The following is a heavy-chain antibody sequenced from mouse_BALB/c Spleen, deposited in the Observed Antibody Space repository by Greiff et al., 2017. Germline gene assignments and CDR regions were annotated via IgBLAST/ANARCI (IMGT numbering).Heavy chain of an antibody. V-gene: IGHV5-6*01. D-gene: IGHD1-1*01. Sequence: EEHLVESGGDLVKPGGSLKLSCAASGFTFSSYGMSWVRQTPDKRLEWVATISSGGSYTYYPDSVKGRFTISRDNAKNTLYLQMSSLKSEDTAMYYCARHGDLLLRSSYGYAMDYWGQGTSVTGSS. CDR1: GFTFSSYG. CDR2: ISSGGSYT. CDR3: ARHGDLLLRSSYGYAMDY. J-gene: IGHJ4*01.